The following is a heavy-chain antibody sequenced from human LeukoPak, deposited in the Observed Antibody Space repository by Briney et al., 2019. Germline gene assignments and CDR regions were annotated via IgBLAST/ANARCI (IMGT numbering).Heavy chain of an antibody. D-gene: IGHD3-22*01. CDR1: GGSISSYY. V-gene: IGHV4-59*01. CDR2: IYYSGST. J-gene: IGHJ4*02. Sequence: PSETLSLTCTVSGGSISSYYWSWIRQPPGKGLEWIGYIYYSGSTNYNPSLKSRVTISVDTSKNQFSLKLSSVTAADTAVYYCARGCRGYYDSSGYYYYFDYWGQGTLVTVSS. CDR3: ARGCRGYYDSSGYYYYFDY.